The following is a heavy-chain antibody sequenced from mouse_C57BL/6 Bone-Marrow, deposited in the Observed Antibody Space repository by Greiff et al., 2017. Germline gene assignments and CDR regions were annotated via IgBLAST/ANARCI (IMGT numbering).Heavy chain of an antibody. CDR1: GYAFSSSW. CDR2: IYPGDGDT. Sequence: VQLQQSGPELVKPGASVKISCKASGYAFSSSWMNWVKQRPGKGLEWIGRIYPGDGDTNYNGKFKGKATLTADKSSSTAYMQLSSLTSEDSAVYFCARATYDSNYGYYFDYWGQGTTLTVSS. V-gene: IGHV1-82*01. CDR3: ARATYDSNYGYYFDY. J-gene: IGHJ2*01. D-gene: IGHD2-5*01.